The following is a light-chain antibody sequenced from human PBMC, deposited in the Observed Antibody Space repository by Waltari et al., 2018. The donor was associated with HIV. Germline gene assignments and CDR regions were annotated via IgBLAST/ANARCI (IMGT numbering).Light chain of an antibody. V-gene: IGKV1-39*01. CDR1: QSISSY. CDR2: AAS. CDR3: QQSYSTLWT. Sequence: DIQMTLSPSSLSASVGDRVTIPCRASQSISSYLNWYQQKPGKAPKLLIYAASSLKSGVPARFSGSGSGTDFTLTISSLQPEDFATYYCQQSYSTLWTFGQGTKVEIK. J-gene: IGKJ1*01.